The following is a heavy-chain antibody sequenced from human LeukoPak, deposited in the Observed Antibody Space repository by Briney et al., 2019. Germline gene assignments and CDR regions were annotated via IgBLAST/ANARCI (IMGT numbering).Heavy chain of an antibody. D-gene: IGHD2-15*01. Sequence: GGSLRLSCAASGFTFSTYSLNWVRQAPGKGLEWLSSLSGDKKYIYYADSVKGRFTISRDNAKNSLYLQMNSLRTEDTAVYYCARGARATLGKDYYYGMDVWGQGTTVTVSS. J-gene: IGHJ6*02. CDR3: ARGARATLGKDYYYGMDV. CDR2: LSGDKKYI. CDR1: GFTFSTYS. V-gene: IGHV3-21*01.